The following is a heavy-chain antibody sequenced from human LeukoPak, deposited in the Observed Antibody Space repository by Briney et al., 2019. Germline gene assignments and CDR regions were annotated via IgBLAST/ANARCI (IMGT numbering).Heavy chain of an antibody. Sequence: SVKVSCKASGGTFSSYAISWVRQAPGQGLEWMGGIIPIFGTANYAQKFQGRVTITTDESTSTACMEQSSLRSEDTAVYYCARYSSSSGYYFDYWGQGTLVTVSS. CDR1: GGTFSSYA. D-gene: IGHD6-6*01. CDR2: IIPIFGTA. CDR3: ARYSSSSGYYFDY. V-gene: IGHV1-69*05. J-gene: IGHJ4*02.